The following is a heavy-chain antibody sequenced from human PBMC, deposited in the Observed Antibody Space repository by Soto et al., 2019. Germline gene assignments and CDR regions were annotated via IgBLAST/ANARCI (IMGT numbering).Heavy chain of an antibody. J-gene: IGHJ4*02. D-gene: IGHD1-26*01. CDR1: GLTLSHYW. CDR2: IKYDGSET. CDR3: TNEETGSYDY. Sequence: EVQLVQSGGGLVQPGGSLRLSCAASGLTLSHYWMSWVRQAPGKGLQWLANIKYDGSETHYVASVKGRFTISRDNARNSLSLQINSLRVEDTAIYYCTNEETGSYDYWGQGTLVTVSS. V-gene: IGHV3-7*02.